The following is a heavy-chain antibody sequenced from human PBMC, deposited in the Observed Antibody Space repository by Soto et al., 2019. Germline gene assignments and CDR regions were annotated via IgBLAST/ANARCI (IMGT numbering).Heavy chain of an antibody. D-gene: IGHD5-18*01. CDR2: ISGSGGST. CDR3: AKALRLTDSQLFNY. CDR1: GFTFSSYA. V-gene: IGHV3-23*01. J-gene: IGHJ4*02. Sequence: GSLRLSCAASGFTFSSYAMSWVRQAPGKGLEWVSAISGSGGSTYYADSVKGRFTISRDNSKNTLYLQMNSLRAEETAVYYCAKALRLTDSQLFNYWGQGTLVTVSS.